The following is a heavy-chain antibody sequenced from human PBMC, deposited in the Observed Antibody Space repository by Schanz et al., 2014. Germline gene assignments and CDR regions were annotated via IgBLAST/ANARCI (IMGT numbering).Heavy chain of an antibody. CDR2: INGDGSRT. V-gene: IGHV3-74*01. J-gene: IGHJ6*03. CDR1: GFTFSNYW. Sequence: EVQLVESGGGLVQPGGSLRLSCAASGFTFSNYWMHWVRQAPGKGLVWVSRINGDGSRTAYADSVKGRFTISGDSSKYTVYLQMNSLRADDTAVYYCAKGPYYYYYMDVWGNGPTVTVSS. CDR3: AKGPYYYYYMDV.